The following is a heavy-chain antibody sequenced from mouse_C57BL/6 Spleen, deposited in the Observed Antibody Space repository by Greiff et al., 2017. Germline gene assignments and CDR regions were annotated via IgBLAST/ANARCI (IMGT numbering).Heavy chain of an antibody. V-gene: IGHV14-2*01. CDR3: ARVDGSDAFDY. CDR2: IDPEDGDT. D-gene: IGHD1-1*02. Sequence: VQLQQSGAELVKPGASVKLSCTASGFNFNDYYMHWVKQRTEQGLEWIGRIDPEDGDTKYAPTFQGKATITADTSSNTAYLQLSRRTAEDTAVYYCARVDGSDAFDYWGQGTTVTVSS. J-gene: IGHJ4*01. CDR1: GFNFNDYY.